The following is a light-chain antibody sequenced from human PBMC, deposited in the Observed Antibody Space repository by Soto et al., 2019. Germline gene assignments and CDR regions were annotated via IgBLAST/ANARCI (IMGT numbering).Light chain of an antibody. J-gene: IGKJ3*01. CDR2: AAS. CDR3: QQSYSTPPFT. CDR1: QSISSY. V-gene: IGKV1-39*01. Sequence: DIHMTQSPASLSASVGGTVTITCRASQSISSYLNWYQQKPGKAPKLLIYAASSLQSGVPSTFSGSGSGTDFTLTISSLQPEDFATYYCQQSYSTPPFTFGPGTKVEIK.